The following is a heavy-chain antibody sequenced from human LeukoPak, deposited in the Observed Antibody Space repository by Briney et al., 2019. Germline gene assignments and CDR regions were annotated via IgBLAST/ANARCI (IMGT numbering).Heavy chain of an antibody. Sequence: SETLSLTCTVSGGSVSDYYWNWIRQPPGKGLEWIGEINHSGSTNYNPSLKSRVTISVDTSKNQFSLKLSSVTAADTAVYYCARSRYGTTWSSSWEFDYWGQGTLVTVSS. D-gene: IGHD6-13*01. CDR1: GGSVSDYY. V-gene: IGHV4-34*01. CDR2: INHSGST. J-gene: IGHJ4*02. CDR3: ARSRYGTTWSSSWEFDY.